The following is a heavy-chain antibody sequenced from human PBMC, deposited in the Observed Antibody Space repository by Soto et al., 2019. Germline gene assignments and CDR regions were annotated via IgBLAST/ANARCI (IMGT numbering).Heavy chain of an antibody. Sequence: QVQLVQSGAEVKKPGASVKVSCKASGYTFTSYGISWVLQAPGQGLEWMGWISAYNGNTNYAQMLQGRVTMTTDTSTSTACMELRSLRSDDTALYYCAREASYGDYTRYYYYGMDVWGQGQTVTVSS. CDR1: GYTFTSYG. CDR2: ISAYNGNT. CDR3: AREASYGDYTRYYYYGMDV. J-gene: IGHJ6*02. D-gene: IGHD4-17*01. V-gene: IGHV1-18*01.